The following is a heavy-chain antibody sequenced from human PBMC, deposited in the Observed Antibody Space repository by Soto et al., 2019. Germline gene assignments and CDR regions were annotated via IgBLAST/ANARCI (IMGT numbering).Heavy chain of an antibody. V-gene: IGHV3-23*01. Sequence: EAQLLESGGGLVQPGESLRLSCAASGFTFRQYAMSWVRQTPGKGLEWVSAISDSGTRTYYADSVKSRFTVSRDNSRNTLYLQMNSLRAEDTAVYYCAKVFVATIREGFDYWRQGTLVTVSS. D-gene: IGHD5-12*01. CDR3: AKVFVATIREGFDY. CDR2: ISDSGTRT. J-gene: IGHJ4*02. CDR1: GFTFRQYA.